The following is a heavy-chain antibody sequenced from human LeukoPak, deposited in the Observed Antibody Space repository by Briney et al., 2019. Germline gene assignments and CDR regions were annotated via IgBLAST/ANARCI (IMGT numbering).Heavy chain of an antibody. CDR3: ARCGHFGVVTNWFDP. CDR1: GGTFSSYA. Sequence: GSSVKVSCKASGGTFSSYAISWVRQAPGQGLEWMGGIIPIFGTANYAQKFQGRVTITTDESTSTAYMELSSLRSEDTAVYYCARCGHFGVVTNWFDPWGQGTLVTVSS. V-gene: IGHV1-69*05. D-gene: IGHD3-3*01. J-gene: IGHJ5*02. CDR2: IIPIFGTA.